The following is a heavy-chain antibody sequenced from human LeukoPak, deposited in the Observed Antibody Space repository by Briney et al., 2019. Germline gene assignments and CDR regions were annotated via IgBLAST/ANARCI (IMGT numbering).Heavy chain of an antibody. D-gene: IGHD3-9*01. V-gene: IGHV1-18*01. CDR2: ISAYNGNT. Sequence: ASVKVSCKASGYTFTSYGISWVRQAPGQGLEWMGWISAYNGNTNYAQKLQGRVTMTTDTSTSTAYMELRSLRSDDTAVYYCARMIENYDILTGYHGYYYYMDVWGKGTTVTISS. CDR1: GYTFTSYG. CDR3: ARMIENYDILTGYHGYYYYMDV. J-gene: IGHJ6*03.